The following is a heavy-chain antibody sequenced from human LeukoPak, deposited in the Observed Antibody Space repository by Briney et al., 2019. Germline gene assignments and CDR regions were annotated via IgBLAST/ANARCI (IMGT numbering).Heavy chain of an antibody. Sequence: SETLPLTCTVSGGSISSGGYYWSWIRQHPGKGLEWIGYIYYSGSTYYNPSLKSRVTISVDTSKNQFSLKLSSVTAADTAVYYCARLNLPAYCGGDCYSPPYYFDYWGQGTLVTVSS. J-gene: IGHJ4*02. D-gene: IGHD2-21*02. V-gene: IGHV4-31*03. CDR3: ARLNLPAYCGGDCYSPPYYFDY. CDR2: IYYSGST. CDR1: GGSISSGGYY.